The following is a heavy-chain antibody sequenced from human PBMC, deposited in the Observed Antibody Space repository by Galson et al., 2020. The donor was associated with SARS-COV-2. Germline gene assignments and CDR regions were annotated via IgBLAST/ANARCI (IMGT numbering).Heavy chain of an antibody. CDR3: AVATYFYGVDV. D-gene: IGHD1-1*01. J-gene: IGHJ6*02. CDR2: IYYTGST. Sequence: ASETLSLTCTVSGGSVTGGSYYWSWIRQPPGKGLEWIGYIYYTGSTKYSPSLKSRVTISLDTSKNQFSLKLTSVTATDMAVYYCAVATYFYGVDVWGQGTTVKVSS. CDR1: GGSVTGGSYY. V-gene: IGHV4-61*01.